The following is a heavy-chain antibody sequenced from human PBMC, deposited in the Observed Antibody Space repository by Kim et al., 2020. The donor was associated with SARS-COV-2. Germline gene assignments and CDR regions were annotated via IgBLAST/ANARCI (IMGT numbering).Heavy chain of an antibody. Sequence: TTDYAASVKGRFTISRDDSKSVAYLQRNSLKTEDTAVYYCATQVRSLYFFDYWGQGTLVTVSS. CDR3: ATQVRSLYFFDY. CDR2: TT. J-gene: IGHJ4*02. V-gene: IGHV3-49*02. D-gene: IGHD3-3*01.